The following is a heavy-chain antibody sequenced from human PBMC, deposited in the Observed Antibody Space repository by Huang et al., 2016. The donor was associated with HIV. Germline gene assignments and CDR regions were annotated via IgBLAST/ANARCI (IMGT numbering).Heavy chain of an antibody. V-gene: IGHV7-4-1*02. J-gene: IGHJ4*02. D-gene: IGHD6-13*01. CDR2: INTTLRNP. CDR1: GYTFTNYA. CDR3: GRGFSSRPNSDY. Sequence: QVQLVQSGSELKKPGASVKVSCKASGYTFTNYAMKWVRQAPGQGLEWRGRINTTLRNPTYAERFTGRLVFSLDTSVSTAYLQISSLKAEDTAMYYCGRGFSSRPNSDYWGQGTLVTVSS.